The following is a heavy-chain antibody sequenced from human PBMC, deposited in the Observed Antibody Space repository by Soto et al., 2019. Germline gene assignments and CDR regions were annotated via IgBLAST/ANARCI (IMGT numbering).Heavy chain of an antibody. J-gene: IGHJ4*02. V-gene: IGHV5-51*01. CDR2: IYPGDSDT. D-gene: IGHD2-15*01. Sequence: HGESLKISCKGSGYSFTSYWIGWVRHMPGKGLEWMGIIYPGDSDTRYSPSFQGQVTISADKSISTAYLQWSGLGASDTAMYYCATQYCTSSSCYFDSWGQGTLVTDSS. CDR1: GYSFTSYW. CDR3: ATQYCTSSSCYFDS.